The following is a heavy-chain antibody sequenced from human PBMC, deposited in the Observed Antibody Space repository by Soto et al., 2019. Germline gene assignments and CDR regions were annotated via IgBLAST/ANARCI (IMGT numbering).Heavy chain of an antibody. J-gene: IGHJ4*02. D-gene: IGHD4-17*01. Sequence: PSETLSLTCTVSGGSISSYYWSCIRQPPGKGLEWIGYIYYSGSTNYHPSLKSRVTISVDTSKNQFSLKLSSVTAAYTAVYYCARHASTVSPFDYWGQGTLVTVSS. CDR3: ARHASTVSPFDY. V-gene: IGHV4-59*08. CDR2: IYYSGST. CDR1: GGSISSYY.